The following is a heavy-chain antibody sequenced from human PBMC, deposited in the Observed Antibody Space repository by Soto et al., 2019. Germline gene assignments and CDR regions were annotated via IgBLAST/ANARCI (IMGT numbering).Heavy chain of an antibody. J-gene: IGHJ5*02. CDR1: GCSVPTVKYY. CDR3: ASAVYCSGGSCSFDP. CDR2: IYYTGSS. D-gene: IGHD2-15*01. Sequence: SEPLSLTYNTSGCSVPTVKYYGRCIRHPSGKGLEWIGFIYYTGSSSYNPSLKSRVTMSLDKSNNQFSLKLTSVTAADTAVYYCASAVYCSGGSCSFDPWGQG. V-gene: IGHV4-61*01.